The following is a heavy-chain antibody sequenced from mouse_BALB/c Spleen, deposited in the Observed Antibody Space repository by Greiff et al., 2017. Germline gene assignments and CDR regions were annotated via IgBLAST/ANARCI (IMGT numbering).Heavy chain of an antibody. CDR1: GYTFTDYA. Sequence: QVQLQQSGPELVRPGVSVKISCKGSGYTFTDYAMHWVKQSHAKSLEWIGVISTYYGNTNYNQKFKGKATMTVDKSSSTAYMELARLTSEDSAIYYCARSEGLYYGDYWGQGTTLTVSS. V-gene: IGHV1-67*01. J-gene: IGHJ2*01. CDR2: ISTYYGNT. CDR3: ARSEGLYYGDY. D-gene: IGHD1-1*01.